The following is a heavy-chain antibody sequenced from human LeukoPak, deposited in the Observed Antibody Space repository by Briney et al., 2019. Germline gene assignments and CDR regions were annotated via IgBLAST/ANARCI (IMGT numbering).Heavy chain of an antibody. D-gene: IGHD3-22*01. CDR2: IYYSGST. Sequence: PSETLSLSCTVSGGSISSYYWSWIRQPPGKGLEWIGYIYYSGSTKYNPSLKSRVTISVDASKTQFSLKLNSVTAADTAVYYCARDFGHMINDAFDIWGQGTMVTVSS. CDR1: GGSISSYY. V-gene: IGHV4-59*01. J-gene: IGHJ3*02. CDR3: ARDFGHMINDAFDI.